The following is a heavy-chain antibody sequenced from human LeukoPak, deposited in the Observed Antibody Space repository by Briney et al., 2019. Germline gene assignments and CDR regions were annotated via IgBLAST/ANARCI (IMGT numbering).Heavy chain of an antibody. CDR1: GFTFGDYA. CDR2: IRSKAYGGTT. V-gene: IGHV3-49*03. Sequence: GRSLRLSCTASGFTFGDYAMSWFRQAPGRGLEWVGFIRSKAYGGTTEYAASVKGRFTISRDDSKSIAYLQMNSLKTEDTAVYYCTRVIYYYGMDVWGQGTTVTVSS. CDR3: TRVIYYYGMDV. J-gene: IGHJ6*02.